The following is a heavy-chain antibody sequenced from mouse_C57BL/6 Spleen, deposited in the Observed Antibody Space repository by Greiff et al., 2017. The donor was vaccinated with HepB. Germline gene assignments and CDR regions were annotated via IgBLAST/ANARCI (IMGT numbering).Heavy chain of an antibody. D-gene: IGHD2-1*01. V-gene: IGHV1-59*01. CDR1: GYTFTSYW. J-gene: IGHJ1*03. Sequence: VKLQQPGAELVRPGTSVKLSCKASGYTFTSYWMHWVKQRPGQGLEWIGVIDPSDSYTNYNQKFKGKATLTVDTSSSTAYMQLSSLTSEDSAVYYCARDIGNYRYFDVWGTGTTVTVSS. CDR2: IDPSDSYT. CDR3: ARDIGNYRYFDV.